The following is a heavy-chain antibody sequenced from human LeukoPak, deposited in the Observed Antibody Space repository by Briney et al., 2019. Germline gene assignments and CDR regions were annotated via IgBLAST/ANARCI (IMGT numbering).Heavy chain of an antibody. CDR2: IKEDGSER. V-gene: IGHV3-7*01. Sequence: GGSLRLSCEGSAFIFSGHWMNWVRQTPGKGLEWVAGIKEDGSERQYVDSVKGRFSISRDNTKGSLFLQLNSLRAEDTAVYYCAREAMVRGVPDAFDIWGQGTVVTVSS. D-gene: IGHD3-10*01. CDR3: AREAMVRGVPDAFDI. J-gene: IGHJ3*02. CDR1: AFIFSGHW.